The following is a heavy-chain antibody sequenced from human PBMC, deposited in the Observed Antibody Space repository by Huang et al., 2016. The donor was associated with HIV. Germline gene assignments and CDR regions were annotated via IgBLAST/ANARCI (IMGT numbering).Heavy chain of an antibody. CDR1: EYTLTEFS. Sequence: QVQLVQSRAEVKKPGASVKVSCKVSEYTLTEFSIHWVRQPPGKGLEWMGGFDPENGETIYAQKFQGRVTMTEDTSTETAFMELSGLRPEDTAVYYCATGFDVFFDFWGQGTLVTVSS. CDR2: FDPENGET. CDR3: ATGFDVFFDF. D-gene: IGHD3-9*01. V-gene: IGHV1-24*01. J-gene: IGHJ4*02.